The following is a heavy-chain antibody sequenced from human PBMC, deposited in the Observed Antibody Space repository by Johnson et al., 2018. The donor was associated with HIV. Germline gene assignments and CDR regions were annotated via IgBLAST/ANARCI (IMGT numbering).Heavy chain of an antibody. J-gene: IGHJ3*02. CDR2: IKKDGREK. CDR1: GFSFSKYW. CDR3: TRCGYSNYWDVVDI. V-gene: IGHV3-7*01. D-gene: IGHD1-26*01. Sequence: VQLVESGGGLVQPGGSLRVSCAASGFSFSKYWMTWVRQAPGKGLEWVANIKKDGREKYYVDSVKGRFTTSRDNAKNSLYLQMNSVRAEDTAVYYCTRCGYSNYWDVVDIWGQGTMVIVSS.